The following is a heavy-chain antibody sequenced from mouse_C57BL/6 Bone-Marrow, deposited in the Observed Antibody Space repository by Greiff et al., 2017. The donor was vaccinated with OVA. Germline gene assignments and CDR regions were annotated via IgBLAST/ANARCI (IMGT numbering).Heavy chain of an antibody. CDR2: INPNNGGT. Sequence: EVQLQQSGPELVKPGASVKISCKASGYTFTDYYMNWVKQSHGKSLEWIGDINPNNGGTSYNQKFKGKATLTVDKSSSTAYLELRSLTSEDSAVYYWARVPDGGFAYWGQGTLVTVSA. CDR1: GYTFTDYY. V-gene: IGHV1-26*01. CDR3: ARVPDGGFAY. J-gene: IGHJ3*01.